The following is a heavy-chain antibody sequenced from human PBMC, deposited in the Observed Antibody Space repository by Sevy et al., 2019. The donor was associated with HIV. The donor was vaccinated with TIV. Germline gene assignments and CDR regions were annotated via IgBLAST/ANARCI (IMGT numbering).Heavy chain of an antibody. V-gene: IGHV3-30-3*01. CDR1: GYSFSSYA. CDR3: ARDGVQYYYDSSGYYYYYYYYYMDV. Sequence: GGSLRLSCVVSGYSFSSYAISWVRQAPGKGLEWVAVISYDGSNKYYADSVKGRLTISRDNSKNTLYLQMNSLRAEDTAVYYCARDGVQYYYDSSGYYYYYYYYYMDVWGKGTTVTVSS. J-gene: IGHJ6*03. D-gene: IGHD3-22*01. CDR2: ISYDGSNK.